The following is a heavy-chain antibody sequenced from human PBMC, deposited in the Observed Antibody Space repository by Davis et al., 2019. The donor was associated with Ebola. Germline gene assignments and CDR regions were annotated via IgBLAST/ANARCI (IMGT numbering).Heavy chain of an antibody. V-gene: IGHV3-48*01. CDR3: ARRVWYYGMDV. Sequence: GGSLRLSCTDSVITFSSYAMTWVRQAPGKGLEWVSYISSSSSTIYYADSVKGRFTISRDNVKNSLYLQMNSLRAEDTAVYYCARRVWYYGMDVWGKGTTVTVSS. CDR1: VITFSSYA. J-gene: IGHJ6*04. D-gene: IGHD3-10*01. CDR2: ISSSSSTI.